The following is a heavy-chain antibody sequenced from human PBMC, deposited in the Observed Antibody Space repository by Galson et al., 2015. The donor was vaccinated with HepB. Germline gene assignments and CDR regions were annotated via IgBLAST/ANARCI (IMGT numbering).Heavy chain of an antibody. J-gene: IGHJ4*02. V-gene: IGHV3-11*06. CDR3: ARVADADYGDHSHFDS. D-gene: IGHD4-17*01. CDR2: ISQSGTYT. Sequence: SLRLSCAASGYTFSDYYMSWIRQAPGKGLEWISYISQSGTYTNYADSVKGRFTISRDNAQNSLYLQINSLRAEDTAVYYCARVADADYGDHSHFDSWGQGTPVTVSS. CDR1: GYTFSDYY.